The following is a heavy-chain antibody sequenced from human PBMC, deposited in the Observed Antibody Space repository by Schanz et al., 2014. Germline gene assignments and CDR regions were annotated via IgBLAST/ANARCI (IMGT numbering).Heavy chain of an antibody. CDR1: GFTFSRYG. V-gene: IGHV3-30*19. Sequence: QVQLVESGGGVVQPGRSLRLSCAASGFTFSRYGMHWVRQAPGKGLEWVAVMSYDGSNKYYADSVKGRFTISRDTPKNTLYVQMNSLRADDTAVYYCARGDPVAGLDYWGRGTLVTVSS. J-gene: IGHJ4*02. CDR3: ARGDPVAGLDY. CDR2: MSYDGSNK.